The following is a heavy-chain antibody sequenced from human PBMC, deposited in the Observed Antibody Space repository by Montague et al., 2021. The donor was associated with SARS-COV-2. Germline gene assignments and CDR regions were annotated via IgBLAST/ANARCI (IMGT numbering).Heavy chain of an antibody. V-gene: IGHV4-4*02. CDR1: GDSISTSTW. CDR2: FFHSGTI. D-gene: IGHD6-13*01. Sequence: SETLSLTCRVSGDSISTSTWWTWVRQTPGKGLEWIGEFFHSGTINYNPSLKSRVSISVDQSNKQFSLRLISLIAADTAVYYCAALSRRTAAVTGDYFGLDVWGRGTTVVVSS. J-gene: IGHJ6*02. CDR3: AALSRRTAAVTGDYFGLDV.